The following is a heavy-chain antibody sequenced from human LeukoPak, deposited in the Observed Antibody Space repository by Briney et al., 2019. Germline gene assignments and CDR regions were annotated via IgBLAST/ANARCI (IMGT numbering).Heavy chain of an antibody. CDR1: GGSISSYY. Sequence: SETLSLTCTVSGGSISSYYWTWIRQPAGKGLEWIGYIYYRGSTYYNPSLKSRVTISVDTSKNQFSLKLSFVTAADTALYYCAREVIDPDGGGFYFYYMDVWGKGTTVTVSS. CDR2: IYYRGST. D-gene: IGHD3-3*01. J-gene: IGHJ6*03. CDR3: AREVIDPDGGGFYFYYMDV. V-gene: IGHV4-59*06.